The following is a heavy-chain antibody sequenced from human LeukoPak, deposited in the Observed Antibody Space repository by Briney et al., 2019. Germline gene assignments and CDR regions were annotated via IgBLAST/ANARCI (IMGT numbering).Heavy chain of an antibody. D-gene: IGHD3-10*01. CDR3: ARSSGVIGAFDI. CDR1: GYTFTNYG. CDR2: ISAYNGKT. Sequence: GASVKVSCKAYGYTFTNYGLSWVRQGPGQGLGWMGWISAYNGKTNYAQKLQGRVTMITDTSTSTAYMELRSLRSDDTAVYYCARSSGVIGAFDIWGQGTMVTVCS. J-gene: IGHJ3*02. V-gene: IGHV1-18*01.